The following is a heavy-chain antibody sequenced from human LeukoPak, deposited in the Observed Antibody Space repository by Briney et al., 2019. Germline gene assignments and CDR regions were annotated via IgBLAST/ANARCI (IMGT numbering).Heavy chain of an antibody. CDR1: GFTFRSYG. J-gene: IGHJ6*02. CDR3: AKEGLTGDFNYYYGMDV. D-gene: IGHD7-27*01. Sequence: GRSLRLSCAASGFTFRSYGMHGLRQAPGKGRIWVGVLSYEGSNKYYADSVKGLFTISRDISKNTLYLQMNGLRAEDTDVYYCAKEGLTGDFNYYYGMDVWGQGTTVSVSS. CDR2: LSYEGSNK. V-gene: IGHV3-30*18.